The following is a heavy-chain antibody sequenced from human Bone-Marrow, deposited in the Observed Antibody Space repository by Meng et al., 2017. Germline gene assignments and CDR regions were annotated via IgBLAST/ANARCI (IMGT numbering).Heavy chain of an antibody. CDR3: ARRGGPGSYSP. Sequence: QVQLQQWGAGLLKPSETLSLTCAVYGGTFSDYYWSWIRQPPGKGLEWIGEINHSGGTKYTPSLESRVTISIDTSKNQFSLKLSSVTAADTAVYYCARRGGPGSYSPWGPGTLVTVSS. D-gene: IGHD3-10*01. CDR2: INHSGGT. CDR1: GGTFSDYY. V-gene: IGHV4-34*01. J-gene: IGHJ5*02.